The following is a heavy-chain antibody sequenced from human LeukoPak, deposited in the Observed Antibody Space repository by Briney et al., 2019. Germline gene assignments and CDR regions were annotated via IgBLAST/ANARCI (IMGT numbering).Heavy chain of an antibody. CDR2: IIPIFGTA. Sequence: SVKVSCKASGGTFSSYAISWVRQAPGQGLEWMGRIIPIFGTANYAQKFQGRVTITTDESTSTAYMELSSLRSEDTAVYYCAREGMVAQNYFDYWGQGTLVTDSS. J-gene: IGHJ4*02. CDR1: GGTFSSYA. CDR3: AREGMVAQNYFDY. D-gene: IGHD1-26*01. V-gene: IGHV1-69*05.